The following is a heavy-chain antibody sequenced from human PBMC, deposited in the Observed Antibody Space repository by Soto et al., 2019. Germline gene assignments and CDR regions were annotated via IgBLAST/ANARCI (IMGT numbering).Heavy chain of an antibody. CDR1: GFTFTSSA. J-gene: IGHJ4*02. Sequence: SVKVSCKASGFTFTSSAMQWVRQARGQRLEWIGWIVVGSGNTNYAQKFQGRVTITADESTSTAYMELSSLRSEDTAVYYCARVGIAAAGLAYWGQGTLVTVSS. CDR2: IVVGSGNT. V-gene: IGHV1-58*02. D-gene: IGHD6-13*01. CDR3: ARVGIAAAGLAY.